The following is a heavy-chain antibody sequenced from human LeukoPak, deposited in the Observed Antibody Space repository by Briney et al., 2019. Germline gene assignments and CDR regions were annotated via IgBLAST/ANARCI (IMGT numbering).Heavy chain of an antibody. V-gene: IGHV3-30*04. D-gene: IGHD5-18*01. CDR1: GFTFSSYA. CDR3: ARALPGYSYGIDY. CDR2: ISYDESNK. J-gene: IGHJ4*02. Sequence: GGSLRLSCAASGFTFSSYAMHWVRQAPGKGLERAAVISYDESNKYYADSVKGRFTISRDNSKNTLYLQMNSLRAEDTAVYYCARALPGYSYGIDYWGQGTLVTVS.